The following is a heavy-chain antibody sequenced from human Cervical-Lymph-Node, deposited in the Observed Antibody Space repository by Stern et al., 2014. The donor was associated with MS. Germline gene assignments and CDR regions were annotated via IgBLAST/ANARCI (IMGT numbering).Heavy chain of an antibody. CDR1: GGSISNTNW. V-gene: IGHV4-4*02. J-gene: IGHJ4*02. Sequence: VQLVESGPGLVKPLGTLSLTCAVSGGSISNTNWWGWVRQTPGMGLEWIGEIHHSGTTNFSPSLKTRVTMSADKSKNQLPRELKAVTAADTAIYYCARVNSGYNWFDYWGQGTLVTVSS. CDR3: ARVNSGYNWFDY. CDR2: IHHSGTT. D-gene: IGHD5-12*01.